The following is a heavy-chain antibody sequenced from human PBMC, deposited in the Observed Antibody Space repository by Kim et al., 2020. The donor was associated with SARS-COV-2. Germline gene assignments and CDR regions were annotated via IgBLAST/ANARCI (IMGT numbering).Heavy chain of an antibody. Sequence: GGSLRLSCAASGFTFSSYAMHWVRQAPGKGLEWVAVISYDGSNKYYADSVKGRFTISRDNSKNTLYLQMNSLRAEDTAVYYCARDEDSSGYYVDYFDYWGQGTLVTVSS. J-gene: IGHJ4*02. CDR1: GFTFSSYA. CDR2: ISYDGSNK. V-gene: IGHV3-30*04. CDR3: ARDEDSSGYYVDYFDY. D-gene: IGHD3-22*01.